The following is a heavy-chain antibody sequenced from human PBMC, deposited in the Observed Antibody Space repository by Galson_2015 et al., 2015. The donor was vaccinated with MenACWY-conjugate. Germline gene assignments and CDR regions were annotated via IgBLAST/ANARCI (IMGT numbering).Heavy chain of an antibody. CDR1: GGSFSGYY. V-gene: IGHV4-34*01. D-gene: IGHD3-10*01. J-gene: IGHJ5*02. Sequence: SETLSLTCAVYGGSFSGYYWSWIRQPPGKGLEWIGEINHSGSTNYNPSLKSRVTISVDTSKNQFSLKLSSVTAADTAVYYCARGRFGGRFDPWGQGTLVTVSS. CDR3: ARGRFGGRFDP. CDR2: INHSGST.